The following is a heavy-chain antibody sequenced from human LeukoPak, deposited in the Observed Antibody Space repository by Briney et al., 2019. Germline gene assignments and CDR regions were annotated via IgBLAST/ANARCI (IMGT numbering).Heavy chain of an antibody. CDR2: ISGSGGST. J-gene: IGHJ4*02. Sequence: PGGSLRLSCAASGFTFSSYAMSWVRQAPGKGLEWVSSISGSGGSTYYADSVKGRFTISRDNSKNTLYPQMNSLRAEDTAVYYCAKGSGDYIDYFNNWGQGTLVTVSS. CDR1: GFTFSSYA. V-gene: IGHV3-23*01. D-gene: IGHD4-17*01. CDR3: AKGSGDYIDYFNN.